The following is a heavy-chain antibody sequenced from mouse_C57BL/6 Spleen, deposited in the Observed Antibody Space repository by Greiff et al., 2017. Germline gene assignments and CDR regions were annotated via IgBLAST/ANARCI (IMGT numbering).Heavy chain of an antibody. CDR3: ARRPYDGYYFYLYFDV. CDR1: GFTFSDYG. CDR2: ISSGSSTI. D-gene: IGHD2-3*01. V-gene: IGHV5-17*01. J-gene: IGHJ1*03. Sequence: EVQGVESGGGLVKPGGSLKLSCAASGFTFSDYGMHWVRQAPEKGLEWVAYISSGSSTIYYADTVKGRFTISRDNAKNTLFLQMTSLRSEDTAMYYCARRPYDGYYFYLYFDVWGTGTTVTVSS.